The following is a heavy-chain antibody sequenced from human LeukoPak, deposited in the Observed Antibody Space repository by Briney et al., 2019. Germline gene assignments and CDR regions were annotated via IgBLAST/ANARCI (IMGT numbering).Heavy chain of an antibody. Sequence: SETLSLTCAVYGGSFSGYYWSWIRQPPGKGLEWIGEINHSGSTNYNPSLKSRVTISVDTSKNQFSLKLSSVIAADTAVYYCARARKSSQTTVFDYWGQGTLVTVSS. V-gene: IGHV4-34*01. CDR1: GGSFSGYY. CDR3: ARARKSSQTTVFDY. D-gene: IGHD1-7*01. CDR2: INHSGST. J-gene: IGHJ4*02.